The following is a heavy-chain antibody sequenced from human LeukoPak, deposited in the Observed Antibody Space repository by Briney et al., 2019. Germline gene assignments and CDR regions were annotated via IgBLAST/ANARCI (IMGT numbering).Heavy chain of an antibody. CDR2: INPNSGGT. Sequence: ASVKVSCKASGYTFTGYYMHWVRQAPGQGLEWMGWINPNSGGTNYAQKFQGGVTMTRDTSISTAYMELSRLRSDDTAVYYCARGGVVVVVASYYYYGMDVWGQGTTVTVSS. CDR1: GYTFTGYY. CDR3: ARGGVVVVVASYYYYGMDV. D-gene: IGHD2-15*01. V-gene: IGHV1-2*02. J-gene: IGHJ6*02.